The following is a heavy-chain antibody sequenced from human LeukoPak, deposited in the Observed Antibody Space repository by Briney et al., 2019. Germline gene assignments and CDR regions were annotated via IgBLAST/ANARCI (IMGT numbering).Heavy chain of an antibody. V-gene: IGHV3-30*04. Sequence: PGESLRLSCAASGFTLSSYAMHWVRQAPGKGLEWVGVISYDGTTTYYADSVKGRFTISRDNSKNPLFLQMKSLKPEDTAVFYCARGYDFLDYWGQGTLLTVSS. J-gene: IGHJ4*02. CDR3: ARGYDFLDY. D-gene: IGHD3-3*01. CDR2: ISYDGTTT. CDR1: GFTLSSYA.